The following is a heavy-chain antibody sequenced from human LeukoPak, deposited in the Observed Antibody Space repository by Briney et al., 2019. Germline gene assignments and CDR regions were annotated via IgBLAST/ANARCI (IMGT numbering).Heavy chain of an antibody. D-gene: IGHD3-22*01. Sequence: GESLKISCKGSGYSFTSYWIGWVRQMPGKGLEWMGIIYPGDSDTRYSSSFQGQVTISADKSINTAYLRWSSLKASDTAMYYCARHLADYFDSGGYPLDPWGQGTLVTVSS. CDR1: GYSFTSYW. J-gene: IGHJ5*02. CDR3: ARHLADYFDSGGYPLDP. CDR2: IYPGDSDT. V-gene: IGHV5-51*01.